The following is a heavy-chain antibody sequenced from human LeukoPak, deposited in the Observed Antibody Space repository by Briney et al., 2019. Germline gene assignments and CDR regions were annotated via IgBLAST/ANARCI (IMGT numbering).Heavy chain of an antibody. CDR3: ARDHNSSGWYERFDP. Sequence: PSETLSLTCTVSGGSISSGSYYWSWNRQPPGKGLEWIGYIYYSGSTNYNPSLKSRVTISVDTSKNQFSLKLSSVTAADTAVYYCARDHNSSGWYERFDPWGQGTLVTVSS. CDR2: IYYSGST. D-gene: IGHD6-19*01. CDR1: GGSISSGSYY. J-gene: IGHJ5*02. V-gene: IGHV4-61*01.